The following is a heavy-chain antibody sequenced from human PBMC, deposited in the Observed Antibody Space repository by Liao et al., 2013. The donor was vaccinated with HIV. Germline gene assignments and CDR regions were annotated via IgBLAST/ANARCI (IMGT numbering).Heavy chain of an antibody. CDR3: ARGRTYYGSGSYIIGRYLSPYYFDY. CDR2: INHSGST. Sequence: QVQLQQWGAGLLKPSETLSLTCAVYGGSFSGYYWSWIRQPPGKGLEWIGEINHSGSTNYNPSLKSRVTISVDTSKNQFSLKLSSVTAADTAVYYCARGRTYYGSGSYIIGRYLSPYYFDYWGQGTLVTVSS. J-gene: IGHJ4*02. D-gene: IGHD3-10*01. V-gene: IGHV4-34*01. CDR1: GGSFSGYY.